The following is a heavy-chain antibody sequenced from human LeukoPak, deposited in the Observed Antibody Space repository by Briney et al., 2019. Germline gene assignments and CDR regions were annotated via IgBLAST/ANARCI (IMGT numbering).Heavy chain of an antibody. CDR1: GYTFTSYD. Sequence: GASVKVSCKASGYTFTSYDINWVRQATGQGLEWMGWMNPNSGNTGYAQKFQGRVTITRNTSISTAYMELSSLRSEDTAVYYCARGPTTGTIRLRNYYYYMDVWGKGTSVTVSS. CDR3: ARGPTTGTIRLRNYYYYMDV. V-gene: IGHV1-8*03. J-gene: IGHJ6*03. CDR2: MNPNSGNT. D-gene: IGHD1-1*01.